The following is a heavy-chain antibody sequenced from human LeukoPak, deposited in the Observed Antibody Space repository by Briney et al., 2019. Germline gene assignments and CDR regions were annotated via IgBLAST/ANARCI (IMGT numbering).Heavy chain of an antibody. V-gene: IGHV3-53*01. Sequence: GGSLRLSCAASGFTVSSNYMSWVRQASGKGLEWVSVIYSGGSTYYADSVKGRFTISRDNSKNTLYLQMNSLRAEDTAVYYCARADKYSRLDYWGQGTLVTVSS. CDR3: ARADKYSRLDY. CDR1: GFTVSSNY. CDR2: IYSGGST. J-gene: IGHJ4*02. D-gene: IGHD4-11*01.